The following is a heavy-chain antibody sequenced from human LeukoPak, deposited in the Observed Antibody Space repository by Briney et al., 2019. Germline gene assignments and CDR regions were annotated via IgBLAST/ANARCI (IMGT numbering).Heavy chain of an antibody. CDR2: IYYSGST. J-gene: IGHJ4*02. CDR3: AREWYNWNEGSDY. D-gene: IGHD1-1*01. Sequence: SETLSLTCTVSGGSISSSSYYWGWIRQPPGKGLEWIGSIYYSGSTYYNPSLKSRVIISVDTSKNQFSLKLSSVTAADTAVYYCAREWYNWNEGSDYWGQGTLVTVSS. CDR1: GGSISSSSYY. V-gene: IGHV4-39*07.